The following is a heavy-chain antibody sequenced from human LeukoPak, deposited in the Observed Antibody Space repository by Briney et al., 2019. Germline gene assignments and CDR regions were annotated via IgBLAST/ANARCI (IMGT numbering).Heavy chain of an antibody. J-gene: IGHJ4*02. D-gene: IGHD1-26*01. CDR1: GYTLTELS. CDR3: ATDPIFGVGATTTGDY. V-gene: IGHV1-24*01. Sequence: ASVKVSCKVSGYTLTELSMHWVRQAPGKGLEWMGGFDPEDGETIYAQKFQGRVTMTEDTSTDTAYMELSSLRSEDTAVYYCATDPIFGVGATTTGDYWGQGTLVTVSS. CDR2: FDPEDGET.